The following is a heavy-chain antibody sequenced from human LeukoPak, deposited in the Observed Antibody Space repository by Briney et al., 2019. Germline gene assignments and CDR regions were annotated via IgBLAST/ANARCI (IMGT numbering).Heavy chain of an antibody. J-gene: IGHJ4*02. CDR2: IKQDGSEK. CDR1: GFTFSSYA. D-gene: IGHD5-12*01. V-gene: IGHV3-7*01. Sequence: GGSLRLSCAASGFTFSSYAMSWVRQAPGKGLEWATDIKQDGSEKYYVDSVKGRFTISRDNAKNSLYLQMNSLRVEDTAVYYCARAGGYSHFDYWGQGTLVTVSS. CDR3: ARAGGYSHFDY.